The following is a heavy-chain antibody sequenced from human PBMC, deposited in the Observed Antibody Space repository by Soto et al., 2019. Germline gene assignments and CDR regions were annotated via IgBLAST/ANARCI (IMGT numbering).Heavy chain of an antibody. CDR1: GGSISSGDYY. V-gene: IGHV4-30-4*01. J-gene: IGHJ6*02. CDR3: ARDKSGYDFWSGYYYYYGMDV. Sequence: PSETLSLTCTVSGGSISSGDYYWSWIRQPPGKGLEWIGYIYYSGSTYYNPSLKSRVTTSVDTSKNQFSLKLSSVTAADTAVYYCARDKSGYDFWSGYYYYYGMDVWGQGTTVTVSS. D-gene: IGHD3-3*01. CDR2: IYYSGST.